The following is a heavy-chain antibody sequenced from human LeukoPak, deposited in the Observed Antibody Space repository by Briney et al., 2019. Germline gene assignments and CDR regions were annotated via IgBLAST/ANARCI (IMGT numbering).Heavy chain of an antibody. V-gene: IGHV6-1*01. D-gene: IGHD6-6*01. J-gene: IGHJ6*02. CDR1: GDTVSSNTAA. CDR2: TYYRSKCNT. CDR3: SRQRSTSTYYFGLDV. Sequence: TLSLTCAISGDTVSSNTAAWNWIRQSPSRGLEWLGRTYYRSKCNTDYAASVQNRIILNPDTSTNQFSLQLKSAHPEDTAVYYCSRQRSTSTYYFGLDVWGQGTTVTVSS.